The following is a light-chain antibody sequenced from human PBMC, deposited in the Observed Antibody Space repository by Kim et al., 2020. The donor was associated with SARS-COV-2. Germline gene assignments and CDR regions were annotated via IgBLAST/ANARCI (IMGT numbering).Light chain of an antibody. CDR2: GKN. Sequence: SSELTQDPAVSVAFGQTVRITCQGDSLRSYYATWYQQKPGQAPILVIYGKNNRPSGIPDRFSGSSSGYTASLTITGTQAGDEADYYCNSRDSNNNVLFGG. CDR1: SLRSYY. J-gene: IGLJ2*01. V-gene: IGLV3-19*01. CDR3: NSRDSNNNVL.